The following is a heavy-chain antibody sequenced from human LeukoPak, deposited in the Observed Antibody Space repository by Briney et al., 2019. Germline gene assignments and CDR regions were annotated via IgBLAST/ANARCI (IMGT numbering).Heavy chain of an antibody. CDR1: GYTFTGYY. D-gene: IGHD3-22*01. V-gene: IGHV1-2*02. J-gene: IGHJ3*02. CDR2: INPNSGGT. CDR3: AREVLPNTYYYDSSGHIDAFDI. Sequence: ASVKVSCKASGYTFTGYYMHWVRQAPGQGLERMGWINPNSGGTNYAQKFQGRVTMTRDTSISTAYMELSRLRSDDTAVYYCAREVLPNTYYYDSSGHIDAFDIWGQGTMVTVSS.